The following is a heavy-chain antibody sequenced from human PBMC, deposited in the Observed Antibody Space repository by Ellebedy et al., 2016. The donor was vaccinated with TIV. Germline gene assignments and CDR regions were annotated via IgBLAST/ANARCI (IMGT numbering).Heavy chain of an antibody. CDR3: AATKPHRAAAGWFDP. CDR2: IKDDGSEK. D-gene: IGHD6-13*01. J-gene: IGHJ5*02. CDR1: GFTFSNYA. V-gene: IGHV3-7*01. Sequence: PGGSLRLSCAASGFTFSNYALTWVRQAPGKGLEWVANIKDDGSEKHYVDSVRGRFTISRDNAKNTLYLQMNSLRAEDTAVYYCAATKPHRAAAGWFDPWGQGTLVTVSS.